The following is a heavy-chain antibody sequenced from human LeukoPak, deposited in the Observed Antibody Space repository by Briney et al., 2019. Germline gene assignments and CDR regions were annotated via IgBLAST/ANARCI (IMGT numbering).Heavy chain of an antibody. CDR3: AKCGNSGCHLIDY. Sequence: GGSLRLSCAASGFTFTTNAMSWVRQAPGKGLEWVSAISGRTGATYYADSEKGWFTISRDNSKSTLYLQMDSLRAEDTAVYYCAKCGNSGCHLIDYWGQGTLVTVSS. J-gene: IGHJ4*02. D-gene: IGHD5-12*01. CDR1: GFTFTTNA. V-gene: IGHV3-23*01. CDR2: ISGRTGAT.